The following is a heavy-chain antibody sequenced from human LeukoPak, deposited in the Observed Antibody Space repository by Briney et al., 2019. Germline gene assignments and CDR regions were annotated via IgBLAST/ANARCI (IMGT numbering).Heavy chain of an antibody. CDR2: IYTSGST. Sequence: SETMSLTCTVSGGTISSYYWSWIRQPAGKGLEWIGRIYTSGSTNYNPSLKSRVTMSVDTSKNQFSLKLSSVTAADTAVYYCARAKDYDFWSGYPNWFDPWGQGTLVTVSS. V-gene: IGHV4-4*07. CDR1: GGTISSYY. CDR3: ARAKDYDFWSGYPNWFDP. J-gene: IGHJ5*02. D-gene: IGHD3-3*01.